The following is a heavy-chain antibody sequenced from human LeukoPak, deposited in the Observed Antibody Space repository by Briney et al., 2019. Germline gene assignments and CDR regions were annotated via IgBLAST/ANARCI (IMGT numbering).Heavy chain of an antibody. Sequence: GESLKISCKGSGYSFTSSWIGWVRQMPGQGLEWMGIIFPSDSDTRYSPSSQGQVTISADKSITTAYLQWSSLRASDSAMYYCARHATPGGVWGQGTLVTVSS. D-gene: IGHD3-10*01. V-gene: IGHV5-51*01. CDR2: IFPSDSDT. CDR3: ARHATPGGV. J-gene: IGHJ4*02. CDR1: GYSFTSSW.